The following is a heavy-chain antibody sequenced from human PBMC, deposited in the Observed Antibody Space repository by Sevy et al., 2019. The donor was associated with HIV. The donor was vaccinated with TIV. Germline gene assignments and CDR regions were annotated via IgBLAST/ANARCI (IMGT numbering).Heavy chain of an antibody. CDR2: RYYSGSS. D-gene: IGHD6-13*01. J-gene: IGHJ1*01. CDR1: GGSISSGGYY. CDR3: ARGEIAAAGLPFQH. Sequence: SETLSLTCTVSGGSISSGGYYWSWIRQHPGKGLEWIGYRYYSGSSYYNPSLKSRVTISVDTSKNQFSLKLSSVTAADTAVYYCARGEIAAAGLPFQHWGQGTLVTVSS. V-gene: IGHV4-31*03.